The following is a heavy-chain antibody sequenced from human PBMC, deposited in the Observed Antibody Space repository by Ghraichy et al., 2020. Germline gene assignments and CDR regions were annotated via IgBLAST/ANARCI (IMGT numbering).Heavy chain of an antibody. D-gene: IGHD2-21*02. V-gene: IGHV4-31*03. CDR3: AGGSSSKSPRDHYYTLDV. CDR2: IDNSGLT. J-gene: IGHJ6*02. CDR1: GGSFSRGDYY. Sequence: SETLSLTCTVSGGSFSRGDYYWNWIRQHPAKGLEWIGNIDNSGLTHYNPSLESRIYIFADTSEFSLQLYSVTAADAALYYCAGGSSSKSPRDHYYTLDVWGQGTTVTVSS.